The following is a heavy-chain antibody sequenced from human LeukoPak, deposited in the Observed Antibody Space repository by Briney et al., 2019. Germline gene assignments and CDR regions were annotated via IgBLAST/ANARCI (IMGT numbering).Heavy chain of an antibody. CDR3: TRACSSTSCPASGSDP. D-gene: IGHD2-2*01. Sequence: GRSLRLSCTAPGFTFGVHAMSWVRQAPGKGLEWVGFIRSKAYGGTTEDAASVKGRFTISRDDSKSIAYLQMNSLKTEDTAVYYRTRACSSTSCPASGSDPWGQGTLVTVSS. CDR1: GFTFGVHA. CDR2: IRSKAYGGTT. V-gene: IGHV3-49*04. J-gene: IGHJ5*02.